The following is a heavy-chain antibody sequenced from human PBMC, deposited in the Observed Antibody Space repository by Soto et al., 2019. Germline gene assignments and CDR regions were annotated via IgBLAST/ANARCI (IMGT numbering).Heavy chain of an antibody. Sequence: SETLSLTCTVSGGSISSYYWSWIRQPAGKGLEWIGRIYTSGSTNYNPSLKSRVTMSVDTSKNQFSLKLSSVTAADTAVYYCARAPINTIFGVVPYYGMDVWGQGTTVTVSS. D-gene: IGHD3-3*01. V-gene: IGHV4-4*07. J-gene: IGHJ6*02. CDR2: IYTSGST. CDR3: ARAPINTIFGVVPYYGMDV. CDR1: GGSISSYY.